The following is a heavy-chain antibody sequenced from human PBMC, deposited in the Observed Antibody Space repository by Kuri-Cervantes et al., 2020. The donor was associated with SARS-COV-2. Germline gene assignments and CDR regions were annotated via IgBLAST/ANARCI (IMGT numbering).Heavy chain of an antibody. Sequence: GESLKISCAASGFIFSSYAMSWVRQAPGKGLEWVSAISGSGGSTYYADSVKGRFTISRDNSKNTLYLQMNSLRAEDTAVYYCAKAPRGGVWFDPWGQGTLVTVSS. CDR2: ISGSGGST. CDR1: GFIFSSYA. J-gene: IGHJ5*02. D-gene: IGHD3-16*01. V-gene: IGHV3-23*01. CDR3: AKAPRGGVWFDP.